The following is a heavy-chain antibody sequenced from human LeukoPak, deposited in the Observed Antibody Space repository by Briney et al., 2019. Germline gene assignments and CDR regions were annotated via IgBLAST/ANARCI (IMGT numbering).Heavy chain of an antibody. Sequence: SETLSLTCTVSNGSISSYHWSWVRQPPGKELEWIGYILTSGTTNYNSSLKSRLTISVDTSKNQFTLKLSSVTASDTAVYYCARLRVSGSYLYYFDYWGQGTLVTVSS. CDR3: ARLRVSGSYLYYFDY. CDR1: NGSISSYH. J-gene: IGHJ4*02. V-gene: IGHV4-4*09. D-gene: IGHD1-26*01. CDR2: ILTSGTT.